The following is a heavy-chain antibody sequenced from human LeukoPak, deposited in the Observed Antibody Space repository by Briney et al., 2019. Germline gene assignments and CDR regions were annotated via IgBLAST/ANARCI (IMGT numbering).Heavy chain of an antibody. CDR3: ARERYSSGWYEGNY. CDR1: GGAFSSYA. D-gene: IGHD6-19*01. J-gene: IGHJ4*02. V-gene: IGHV1-69*06. Sequence: GASVKVSCKASGGAFSSYAISWVRQAPGQGLEWMGGIIPIFGTANYAQKFQGRVTITADKSTSTAYMELSSLRSEDTAVYYCARERYSSGWYEGNYWGQGTLVTVSS. CDR2: IIPIFGTA.